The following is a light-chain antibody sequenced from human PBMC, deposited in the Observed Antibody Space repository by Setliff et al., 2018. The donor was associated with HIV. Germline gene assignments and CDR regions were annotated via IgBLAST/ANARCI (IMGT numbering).Light chain of an antibody. J-gene: IGLJ1*01. Sequence: QSALTQPRSVSGSPGQSVTISCTGTSSDVGGYNYVSWYQQHPGKAPKLIIYDVSKRPSGVPDRFSGSKSANTASLTISGLQAEDEADYYCCSYAGSYTHGFGTGTKVTVL. CDR3: CSYAGSYTHG. CDR1: SSDVGGYNY. CDR2: DVS. V-gene: IGLV2-11*01.